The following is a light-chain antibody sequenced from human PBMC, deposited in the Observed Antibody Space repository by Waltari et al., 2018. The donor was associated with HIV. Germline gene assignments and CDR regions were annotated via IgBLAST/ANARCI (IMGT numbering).Light chain of an antibody. CDR2: WAS. CDR3: QQYYSTPRT. J-gene: IGKJ4*01. V-gene: IGKV4-1*01. CDR1: QSVLYSSNNKNY. Sequence: IVMTQSPDSLAVSLGERATINCKSRQSVLYSSNNKNYLAWYQQKPGQPPKLLIYWASTRESGVPDRCSGSGSGTDFTLTISSLQAEDVAFYYWQQYYSTPRTFGGGTKVEIK.